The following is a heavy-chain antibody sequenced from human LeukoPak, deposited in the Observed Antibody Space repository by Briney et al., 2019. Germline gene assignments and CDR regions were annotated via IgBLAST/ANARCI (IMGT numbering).Heavy chain of an antibody. CDR3: AVVVMVENAFDI. CDR1: GFTFSSYG. CDR2: ISYDGSNK. V-gene: IGHV3-30*03. D-gene: IGHD3-22*01. J-gene: IGHJ3*02. Sequence: GGSLRLSCAASGFTFSSYGMHWVRQAPGKGLEWVAVISYDGSNKYYADSVKGRFTISRDNSKNTLYLQMNSLRAEDTAVYYCAVVVMVENAFDIWGQGTMVTVSS.